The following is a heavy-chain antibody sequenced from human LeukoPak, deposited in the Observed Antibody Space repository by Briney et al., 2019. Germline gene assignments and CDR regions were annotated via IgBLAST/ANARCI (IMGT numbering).Heavy chain of an antibody. V-gene: IGHV4-34*01. J-gene: IGHJ3*02. CDR2: INHSGST. D-gene: IGHD2-8*01. Sequence: SETLSLTCAVYGGSFSGYYWSWIRQPPGKGLEWIGEINHSGSTNYNPSLKSRVTISVDTSKNQFSLKLSSVTAADTAVYYCARRMGVADAFDIWGQGTMVTVSS. CDR3: ARRMGVADAFDI. CDR1: GGSFSGYY.